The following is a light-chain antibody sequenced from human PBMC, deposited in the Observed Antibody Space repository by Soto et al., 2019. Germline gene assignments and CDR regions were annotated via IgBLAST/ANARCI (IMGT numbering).Light chain of an antibody. J-gene: IGKJ2*01. Sequence: DIQMTQSPSSLSASVGDRVTITCRASQSIYSSLNWYHQKPGKAPNLLIYAASNMQSGVPSRFSGSGSGTDFTLSISSLQPEDFATYYCQQSYSAPYTFGQGTKLEI. V-gene: IGKV1-39*01. CDR2: AAS. CDR1: QSIYSS. CDR3: QQSYSAPYT.